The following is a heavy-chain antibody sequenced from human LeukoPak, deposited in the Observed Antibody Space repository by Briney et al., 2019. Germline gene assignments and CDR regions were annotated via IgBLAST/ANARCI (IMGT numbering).Heavy chain of an antibody. CDR2: INPSGGST. V-gene: IGHV1-46*01. J-gene: IGHJ4*02. D-gene: IGHD4-23*01. Sequence: APVKVSCKASGYTFTSFYMHWVRQAPGQGLEWMGVINPSGGSTSYAQKFQGRVTMTRDTSTGTVYMDLSSLRSEDTAVYYCAKTMRTTVVQSFVENWGQGTLVIVSS. CDR3: AKTMRTTVVQSFVEN. CDR1: GYTFTSFY.